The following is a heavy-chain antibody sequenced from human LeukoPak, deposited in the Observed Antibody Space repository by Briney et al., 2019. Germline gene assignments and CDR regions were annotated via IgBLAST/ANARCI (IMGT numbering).Heavy chain of an antibody. V-gene: IGHV4-34*01. CDR2: INHSGST. J-gene: IGHJ3*02. D-gene: IGHD2-2*01. CDR3: ARVADIVVVPAGSGALCGAFDI. Sequence: PSETLSLTCAVYGGSFSGYYWSWIRQPPGKGPEWIGEINHSGSTNYNPSLKSRVTISVDTSKNQFSLKLSSVTAADTAVYYCARVADIVVVPAGSGALCGAFDIWGQGTMVTVSS. CDR1: GGSFSGYY.